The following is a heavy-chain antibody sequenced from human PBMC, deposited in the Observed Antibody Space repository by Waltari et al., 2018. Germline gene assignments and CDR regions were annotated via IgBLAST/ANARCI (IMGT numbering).Heavy chain of an antibody. CDR2: INHSGST. J-gene: IGHJ3*01. V-gene: IGHV4-34*01. D-gene: IGHD2-21*01. CDR1: GGSFSGYY. Sequence: QVQLQQWGAGLLKPSETLSLTCAVYGGSFSGYYWSWIRQPPGKGLEWIGEINHSGSTNYNPSLKSRVTISVDTSTNNFYLNLTSVTAADTATYYCTRRMMTAIAGGGASDVWGQGTLVTVSS. CDR3: TRRMMTAIAGGGASDV.